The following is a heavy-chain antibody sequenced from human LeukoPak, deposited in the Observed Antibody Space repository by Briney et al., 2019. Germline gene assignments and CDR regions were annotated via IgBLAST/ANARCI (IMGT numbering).Heavy chain of an antibody. CDR3: ARVLVVITKRYYMDV. J-gene: IGHJ6*03. CDR1: GGSFSGYY. D-gene: IGHD3-22*01. Sequence: SETLSLTCAVYGGSFSGYYWSWIRQPPGKGLEWIGEINHSGSTNYNPSLKSRVTISVDTSKNQFSLELSSVTAADTAVYYCARVLVVITKRYYMDVWGKGTTVTVSS. CDR2: INHSGST. V-gene: IGHV4-34*01.